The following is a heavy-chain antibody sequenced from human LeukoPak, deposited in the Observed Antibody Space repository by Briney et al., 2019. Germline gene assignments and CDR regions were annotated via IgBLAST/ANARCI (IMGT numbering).Heavy chain of an antibody. CDR2: IYSSGNT. J-gene: IGHJ4*02. V-gene: IGHV4-4*07. CDR3: ARSPSSRYPYFDY. CDR1: GGSISSYY. D-gene: IGHD2-2*02. Sequence: PSETQSLTCTVSGGSISSYYWSWIRQPAGKGLEWIGRIYSSGNTNYNPSLKSRVTMSVDTSKSQVSLNLTSVTAADTAVYYCARSPSSRYPYFDYWGQGTLVTVSS.